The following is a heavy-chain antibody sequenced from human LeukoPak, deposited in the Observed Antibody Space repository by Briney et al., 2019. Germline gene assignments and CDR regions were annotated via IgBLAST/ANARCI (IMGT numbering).Heavy chain of an antibody. D-gene: IGHD3-10*01. CDR1: GGTFSSYA. J-gene: IGHJ6*01. CDR2: IIPILGIA. V-gene: IGHV1-69*04. CDR3: ARVGFGELLDYYYGMDV. Sequence: SVKVSCKASGGTFSSYAISWVRQAPGQGLEWMGRIIPILGIANYAQKFQGRATITAEKSTSTAYMELSSLRSEDTAVYYCARVGFGELLDYYYGMDVWGQGTTVTVSS.